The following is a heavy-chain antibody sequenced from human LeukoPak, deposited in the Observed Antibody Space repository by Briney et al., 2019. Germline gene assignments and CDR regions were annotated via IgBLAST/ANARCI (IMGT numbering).Heavy chain of an antibody. V-gene: IGHV3-21*01. Sequence: GGSLRLSCAASGFTFSSYSMNWVRQAPEKGLEWVSSISSSSSYIYYADSVKGRFTISRDNAKNSLYLQMNSLRAEDTAVYYCARTYYYDSSGYYFPDHFDYWGQGTLVTVSS. D-gene: IGHD3-22*01. CDR3: ARTYYYDSSGYYFPDHFDY. CDR1: GFTFSSYS. CDR2: ISSSSSYI. J-gene: IGHJ4*02.